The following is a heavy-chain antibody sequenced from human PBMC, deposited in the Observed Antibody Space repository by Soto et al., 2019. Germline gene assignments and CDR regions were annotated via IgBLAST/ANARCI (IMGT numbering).Heavy chain of an antibody. V-gene: IGHV3-23*01. CDR2: ISGSGGST. D-gene: IGHD6-6*01. CDR1: GFTFSSYA. CDR3: ENFGGPVPRVGFTEYSSSYYFDY. J-gene: IGHJ4*02. Sequence: GGSLRLSCAASGFTFSSYAMSWVRQAPGKGLEWVSAISGSGGSTYYADSVKGRFTISRDNSKNTLYLQMNSLRAEDTAVYYGENFGGPVPRVGFTEYSSSYYFDYWGQGTLVTVSS.